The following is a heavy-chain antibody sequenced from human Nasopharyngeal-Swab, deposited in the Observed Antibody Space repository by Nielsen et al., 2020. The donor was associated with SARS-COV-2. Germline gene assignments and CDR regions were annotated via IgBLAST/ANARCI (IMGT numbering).Heavy chain of an antibody. CDR2: INPDGSST. CDR3: ARSRSAMDV. CDR1: GFTFSSYW. V-gene: IGHV3-74*01. Sequence: GESLKISCAASGFTFSSYWMHWVRQAPGKGLVWVSRINPDGSSTDYAGSVKGRFTTSRDNAKNTLYLQMSSLRAEETAVYYCARSRSAMDVWGQGTTVTVSS. J-gene: IGHJ6*02.